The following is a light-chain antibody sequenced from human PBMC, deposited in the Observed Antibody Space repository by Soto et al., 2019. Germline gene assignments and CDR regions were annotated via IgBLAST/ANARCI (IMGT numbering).Light chain of an antibody. CDR3: CSYTSISTSTV. CDR1: SSDIGDYTH. J-gene: IGLJ2*01. Sequence: QSALTQPASVSGSPGQSITISCTGTSSDIGDYTHVSWYQQHPGKAPKLIIYEVIDRPSGVSNRFSGSKSGNTASLTISGLQTEDEADYYCCSYTSISTSTVFGGGTKLTVL. CDR2: EVI. V-gene: IGLV2-14*01.